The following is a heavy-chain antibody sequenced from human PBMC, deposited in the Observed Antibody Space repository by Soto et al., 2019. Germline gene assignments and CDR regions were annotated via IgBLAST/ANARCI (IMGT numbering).Heavy chain of an antibody. Sequence: SETLSRTCSVAGDSASRGSHSWTWTRQPPGKGLEFLGYIYYTGSTNYNPSLKSRVTISVDTSKNQISPMLTSVTAADTAVYYCERTSARYGYGDFWGHVTLVPVSS. CDR1: GDSASRGSHS. CDR3: ERTSARYGYGDF. J-gene: IGHJ4*01. CDR2: IYYTGST. D-gene: IGHD4-17*01. V-gene: IGHV4-61*01.